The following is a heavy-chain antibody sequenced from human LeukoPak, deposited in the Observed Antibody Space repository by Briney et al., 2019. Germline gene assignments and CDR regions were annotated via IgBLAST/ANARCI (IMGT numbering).Heavy chain of an antibody. D-gene: IGHD1-26*01. V-gene: IGHV3-7*03. CDR2: IQEDGSGG. J-gene: IGHJ6*03. CDR1: GFTFSTYW. Sequence: PGGSLRLSCVGSGFTFSTYWVRWVRQAPGKGLEWVASIQEDGSGGQYVDSVKGRFTISSDNAKNSLYLQMNGLRAEDTAMYYCAKWDENFYYMDVWGQGTTVTVSS. CDR3: AKWDENFYYMDV.